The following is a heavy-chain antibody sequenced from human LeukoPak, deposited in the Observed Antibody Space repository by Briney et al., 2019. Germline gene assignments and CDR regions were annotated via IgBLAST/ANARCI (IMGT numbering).Heavy chain of an antibody. J-gene: IGHJ6*02. CDR1: GGTFISYA. V-gene: IGHV1-69*13. CDR2: IIPIFGTA. CDR3: ARPAQSYYDSSGSYGGPYYYYGMDV. D-gene: IGHD3-22*01. Sequence: ASVKVSCKASGGTFISYAISWVRQAPGQGLEWMGGIIPIFGTANYAQKFQGRVTITADESTSTAYMELSSLRSEDTAVYYCARPAQSYYDSSGSYGGPYYYYGMDVWGQGTTVTVSS.